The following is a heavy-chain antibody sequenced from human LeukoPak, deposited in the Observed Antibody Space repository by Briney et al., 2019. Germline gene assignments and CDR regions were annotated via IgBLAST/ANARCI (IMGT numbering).Heavy chain of an antibody. CDR3: ARAVDSSGFSSFQY. CDR2: IYHTGST. CDR1: GHSIINSYY. J-gene: IGHJ1*01. D-gene: IGHD3-22*01. V-gene: IGHV4-38-2*02. Sequence: PSETLSLTCTVSGHSIINSYYWGWIRQPPGKGLEWIGSIYHTGSTYHNPSLKSRVTISVDTSKNQFSLKLNSVTAADTAVYYCARAVDSSGFSSFQYWGQGTLVTVSS.